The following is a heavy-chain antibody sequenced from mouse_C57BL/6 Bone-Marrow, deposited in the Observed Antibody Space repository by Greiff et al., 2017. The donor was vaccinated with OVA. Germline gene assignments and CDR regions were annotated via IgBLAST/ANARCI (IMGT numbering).Heavy chain of an antibody. CDR3: ATRVYCSPDY. V-gene: IGHV14-4*01. CDR1: GFNIKDDY. D-gene: IGHD2-1*01. J-gene: IGHJ4*01. Sequence: EVQLQQSGAELVRPGASVKLSCTASGFNIKDDYMHWVKQRPEQGLEWIGWIDPENGDTEYASKFQGKATITADTSSNTAYLQLSSLTSEDTAVYYCATRVYCSPDYWGQGTSVTVSS. CDR2: IDPENGDT.